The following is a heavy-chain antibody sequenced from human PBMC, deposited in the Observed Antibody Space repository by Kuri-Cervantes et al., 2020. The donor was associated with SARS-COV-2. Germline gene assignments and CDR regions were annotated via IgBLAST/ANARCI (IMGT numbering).Heavy chain of an antibody. CDR3: ARTGLPGWYYYYGMDV. CDR1: GFTFSSYS. J-gene: IGHJ6*02. D-gene: IGHD1-1*01. CDR2: ISSSSSYI. V-gene: IGHV3-21*04. Sequence: GESLKISCAASGFTFSSYSMNWVRQAPGKGLEWVSSISSSSSYIYYSVSVKGRFTISRDNAKNSLYLKMNSLRAEDTAVYYCARTGLPGWYYYYGMDVWGQGTTVTVSS.